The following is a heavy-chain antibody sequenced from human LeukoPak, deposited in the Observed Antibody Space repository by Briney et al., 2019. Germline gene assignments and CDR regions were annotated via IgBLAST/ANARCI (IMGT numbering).Heavy chain of an antibody. V-gene: IGHV3-23*01. Sequence: QTGGSLRLSCAASGFNLSGYVMSWVRQAPGKGLEWVSSISGRVGTTYYADSVKGRFTISRDNSKNTLDLQMNSLRADDTAVYYCAKSGGSGYYPVPFDYWGQGTRVTVSS. CDR3: AKSGGSGYYPVPFDY. CDR1: GFNLSGYV. CDR2: ISGRVGTT. J-gene: IGHJ4*02. D-gene: IGHD3-22*01.